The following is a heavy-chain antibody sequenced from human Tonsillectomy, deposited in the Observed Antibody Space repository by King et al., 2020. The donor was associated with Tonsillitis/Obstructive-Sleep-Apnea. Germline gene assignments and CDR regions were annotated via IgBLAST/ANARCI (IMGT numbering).Heavy chain of an antibody. CDR3: ARRGIVLVTASWYFDL. CDR2: IYYSGTT. Sequence: QLQESGPGLVKPSETLSLTCTVSGGSISSGSYFWGWIRQPPGKGLEWIGSIYYSGTTFYNSSLKSRVTISIDTSKNQFSLKLSSVTAADTAVYYCARRGIVLVTASWYFDLWGRGTLVTVSS. V-gene: IGHV4-39*01. D-gene: IGHD2-2*01. J-gene: IGHJ2*01. CDR1: GGSISSGSYF.